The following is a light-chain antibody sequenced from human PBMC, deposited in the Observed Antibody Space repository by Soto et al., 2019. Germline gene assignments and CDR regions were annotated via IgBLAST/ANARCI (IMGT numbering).Light chain of an antibody. Sequence: DIVMTQSPDSLTVSLGERATINCKSSRSVLYSSDNRNYLAWYQQKPGQPPKLLIYWASTRESGVPDRFSGSGSGTDFTLTISSLQAEDVAVYYCQHYYSIPYTFGQGTKLEIK. CDR1: RSVLYSSDNRNY. CDR2: WAS. J-gene: IGKJ2*01. V-gene: IGKV4-1*01. CDR3: QHYYSIPYT.